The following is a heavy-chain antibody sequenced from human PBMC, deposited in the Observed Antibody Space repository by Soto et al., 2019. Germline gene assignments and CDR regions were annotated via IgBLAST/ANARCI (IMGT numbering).Heavy chain of an antibody. CDR1: GFTFSNIW. J-gene: IGHJ4*02. Sequence: LVESGGGLVQPGGSLRLSCAASGFTFSNIWMSWVRRSPEKGPEWVASISPDGGEIYYVDSVKGRFTISRDNTRNSLYLQLNSLRAEDTAAYYCAKGPRWGQGTLVTVSS. CDR3: AKGPR. V-gene: IGHV3-7*01. CDR2: ISPDGGEI.